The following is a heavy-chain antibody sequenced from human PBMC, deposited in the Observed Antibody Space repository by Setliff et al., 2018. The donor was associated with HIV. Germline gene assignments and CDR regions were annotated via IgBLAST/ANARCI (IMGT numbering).Heavy chain of an antibody. CDR3: ATSSGPVDH. V-gene: IGHV4-34*01. Sequence: SETLSLTCTLYGASFSGYFWSWIRQPPGKGLEWIGEINHAGSTNFNPSLKGRVTISVDMSKRQFSLHLTSVTAADTAVYYCATSSGPVDHWGQGTLVTVS. J-gene: IGHJ4*02. CDR1: GASFSGYF. D-gene: IGHD3-3*01. CDR2: INHAGST.